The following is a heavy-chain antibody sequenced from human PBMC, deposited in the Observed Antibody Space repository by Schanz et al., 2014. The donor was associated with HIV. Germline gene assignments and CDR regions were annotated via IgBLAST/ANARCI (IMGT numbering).Heavy chain of an antibody. V-gene: IGHV3-30*18. J-gene: IGHJ3*01. CDR1: GFSVTSFG. CDR3: AKERVTQFWFAALDV. D-gene: IGHD3-10*01. Sequence: QVQLVESGGGVVQPGRSLRLSCGASGFSVTSFGIHWVRQAPGKGLEWVAVMSDDGSHSYYADSVKGRFTVHRDNSKNTLYLHMNSLSAADTAVYYCAKERVTQFWFAALDVWGQGTMVTVSS. CDR2: MSDDGSHS.